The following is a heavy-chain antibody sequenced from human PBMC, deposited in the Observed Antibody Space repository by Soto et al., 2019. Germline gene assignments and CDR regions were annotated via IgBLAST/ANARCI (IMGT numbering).Heavy chain of an antibody. V-gene: IGHV3-23*01. Sequence: EVQLLESGGGLVQPGGSLRLSCAASGFTFSTYAMSWVRQAPGKGLEWVSSISGSGTGTYYADSVKGRVTISRDNSKNMLYLQINSLRADDTALYYCAKWTVGVAGASAFDYWGQGTLVTVSS. D-gene: IGHD3-3*01. CDR3: AKWTVGVAGASAFDY. CDR2: ISGSGTGT. CDR1: GFTFSTYA. J-gene: IGHJ4*02.